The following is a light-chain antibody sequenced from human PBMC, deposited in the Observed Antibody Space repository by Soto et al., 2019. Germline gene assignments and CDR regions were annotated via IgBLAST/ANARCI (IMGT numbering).Light chain of an antibody. CDR3: QSYDSSLSGSGV. J-gene: IGLJ2*01. CDR2: GNN. CDR1: SSNIGAGYD. Sequence: QPVLTQPPSVSGAPGQRVTISCTGSSSNIGAGYDVHWYQQVPGTAPKVLIYGNNNRPSGVPERFSGSKSGTSASLAITGLQAEDEADYYCQSYDSSLSGSGVFGGGTKLTVL. V-gene: IGLV1-40*01.